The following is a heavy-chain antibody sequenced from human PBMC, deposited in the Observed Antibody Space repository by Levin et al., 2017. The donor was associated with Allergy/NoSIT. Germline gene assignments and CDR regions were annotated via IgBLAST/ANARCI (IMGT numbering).Heavy chain of an antibody. D-gene: IGHD3-22*01. CDR2: ISSSSSYI. CDR3: AGVAVPAYYDDSSGYADAFDS. Sequence: GGSLRLSCAASGFTFSSYSMNWVRQAPGTGLERVSFISSSSSYIYYADSVKGRFTISRDNAKNSLYLQMNSPIAEDTAVYYCAGVAVPAYYDDSSGYADAFDSWGQGTMVTVS. CDR1: GFTFSSYS. J-gene: IGHJ3*02. V-gene: IGHV3-21*01.